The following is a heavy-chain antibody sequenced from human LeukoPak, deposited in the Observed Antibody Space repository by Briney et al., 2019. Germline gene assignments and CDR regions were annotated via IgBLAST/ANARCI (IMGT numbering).Heavy chain of an antibody. CDR3: AKDLGMMYFDY. Sequence: GGSLRLSCAACGFTFSSYAMSWVRQAPGKGLEWVSVISGSGGSTYYADSVKGRFTISRDNSKNTLYLQMNSLRAEDTAVYYCAKDLGMMYFDYWGQGTLVTVSS. V-gene: IGHV3-23*01. CDR1: GFTFSSYA. D-gene: IGHD1-26*01. CDR2: ISGSGGST. J-gene: IGHJ4*02.